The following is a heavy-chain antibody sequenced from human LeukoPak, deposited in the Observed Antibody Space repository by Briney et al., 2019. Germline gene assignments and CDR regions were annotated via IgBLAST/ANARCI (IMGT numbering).Heavy chain of an antibody. V-gene: IGHV4-59*01. J-gene: IGHJ4*02. D-gene: IGHD3-10*01. CDR2: IYYSGSS. Sequence: SETLSLTCTVSGGSISSYYWNWIRQPPGKGLEWIGYIYYSGSSKYNPSLKSRVTMSVDTSKNQFSLKLSSVTAADTVVYYCARSYGSGSYFDYWGQGILVTVSS. CDR1: GGSISSYY. CDR3: ARSYGSGSYFDY.